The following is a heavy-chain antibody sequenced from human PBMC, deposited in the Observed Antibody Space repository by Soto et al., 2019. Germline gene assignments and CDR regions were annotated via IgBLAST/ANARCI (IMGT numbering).Heavy chain of an antibody. D-gene: IGHD5-12*01. V-gene: IGHV4-34*01. CDR1: GGSLTGYY. CDR3: ARGQEGIVATH. CDR2: IKDGGST. Sequence: QVQLQQWGAGLLKPSETLSLTCAVNGGSLTGYYWSWIRQPRGKGLEWIGEIKDGGSTNYSPSLKSRVTISADTSKNQFSLKLNSVTAADTAVYYCARGQEGIVATHWDQGSLVTVSS. J-gene: IGHJ4*02.